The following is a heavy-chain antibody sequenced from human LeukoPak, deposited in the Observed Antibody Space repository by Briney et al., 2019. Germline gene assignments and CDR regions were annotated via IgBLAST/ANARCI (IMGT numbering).Heavy chain of an antibody. CDR3: ARGNRITMVRGVLPDAFDI. CDR2: INHSGST. V-gene: IGHV4-34*01. Sequence: SETLSLTCAVYGGSFSGYYWSWIRQPPGKGLEWIGEINHSGSTNYNPSLKSRVTISVDTSKNQFSLKLSSVTAADTAVYYCARGNRITMVRGVLPDAFDIWAQGTMVTVSS. J-gene: IGHJ3*02. D-gene: IGHD3-10*01. CDR1: GGSFSGYY.